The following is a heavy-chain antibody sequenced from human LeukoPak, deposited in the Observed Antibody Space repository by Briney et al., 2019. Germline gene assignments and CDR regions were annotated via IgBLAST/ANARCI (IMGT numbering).Heavy chain of an antibody. CDR3: ARVGRYCSSTSCYARSGWFDP. D-gene: IGHD2-2*01. CDR2: IIPIFGTA. CDR1: GGTFSSYA. J-gene: IGHJ5*02. Sequence: SVKVSCKASGGTFSSYAISWVRQAPGQGLEWMGGIIPIFGTANYAQKFQGRVTITADESTSTAYMELSSLRSEDTAVYYCARVGRYCSSTSCYARSGWFDPWGQGTLVTVSS. V-gene: IGHV1-69*13.